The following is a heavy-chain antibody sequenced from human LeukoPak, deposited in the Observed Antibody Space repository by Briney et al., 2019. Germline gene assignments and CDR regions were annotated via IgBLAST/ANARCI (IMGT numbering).Heavy chain of an antibody. CDR1: GGSISSHY. J-gene: IGHJ4*02. CDR2: IYYSGST. V-gene: IGHV4-59*11. D-gene: IGHD6-19*01. CDR3: ARGSYSSGWFGGEYFDY. Sequence: SETLSLTCTVSGGSISSHYRSWIRQPPGKGLEWIGYIYYSGSTNYNPSLKSRVTISVDTSKNQFSLKLSSVTAADTAVYYCARGSYSSGWFGGEYFDYWGQGTLVTVSS.